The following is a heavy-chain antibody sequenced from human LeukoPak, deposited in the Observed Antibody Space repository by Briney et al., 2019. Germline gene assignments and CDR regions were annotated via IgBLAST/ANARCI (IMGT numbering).Heavy chain of an antibody. D-gene: IGHD4-17*01. V-gene: IGHV3-23*01. CDR3: AREGGYGDYAFDY. J-gene: IGHJ4*02. CDR2: ISGSGGST. Sequence: GGSLRLSCAPSGFTFSSYAMSWVRQAPGKGLEWVSSISGSGGSTYYADSVKGRFTISRDNAKNSLYLQMNSLRAEDTAVYYCAREGGYGDYAFDYWGRGTLVTVSS. CDR1: GFTFSSYA.